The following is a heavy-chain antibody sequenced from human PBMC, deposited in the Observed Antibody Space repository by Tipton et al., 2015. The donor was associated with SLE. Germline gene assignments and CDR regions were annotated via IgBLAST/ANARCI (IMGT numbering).Heavy chain of an antibody. CDR3: ARGSGRYSSSWYFFYYYMDV. J-gene: IGHJ6*03. V-gene: IGHV4-34*01. Sequence: TLSLTCVVYGGSFRGYYWSWIRQTPGKGLEWIGEINHSASTNYNSSLKSRVTLSVDTSKSQFSLKLSSVTAADTAVYYCARGSGRYSSSWYFFYYYMDVRGKGTTVTVSS. CDR2: INHSAST. D-gene: IGHD6-13*01. CDR1: GGSFRGYY.